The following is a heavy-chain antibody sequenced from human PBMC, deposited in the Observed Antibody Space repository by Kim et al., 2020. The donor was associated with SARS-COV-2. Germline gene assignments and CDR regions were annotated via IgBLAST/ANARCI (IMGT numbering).Heavy chain of an antibody. V-gene: IGHV3-33*01. CDR1: GFTFSSYG. Sequence: GGSLRLSCAASGFTFSSYGMHWVRQAPGKGLEWVAVIWYDGSNKYYADSVKGRFTISRDNSKNTLYLQMNSLRAEDTAVYYCARTVSNYYGMDVWGQGTTVTVSS. J-gene: IGHJ6*02. D-gene: IGHD3-3*02. CDR2: IWYDGSNK. CDR3: ARTVSNYYGMDV.